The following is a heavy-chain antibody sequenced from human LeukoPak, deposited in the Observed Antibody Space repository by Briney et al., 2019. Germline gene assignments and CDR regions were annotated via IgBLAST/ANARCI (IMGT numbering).Heavy chain of an antibody. Sequence: ASVTVSCTSSGYTFTSYDINWVRQATGQGLEWMGWMNPNSGNTGYAQKFQGRVTMTRNTSISTAYMELSSLRSEDTAVYYCARGRVRSSSILYWFDPWGQGTLVTVSS. CDR2: MNPNSGNT. J-gene: IGHJ5*02. CDR3: ARGRVRSSSILYWFDP. CDR1: GYTFTSYD. V-gene: IGHV1-8*01. D-gene: IGHD6-6*01.